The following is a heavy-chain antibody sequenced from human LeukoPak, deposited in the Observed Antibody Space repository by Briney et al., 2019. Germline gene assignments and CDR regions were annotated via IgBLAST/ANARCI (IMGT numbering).Heavy chain of an antibody. V-gene: IGHV3-23*01. D-gene: IGHD6-6*01. Sequence: GGSLRLSCAASGFTFSSYAMSWVRQAPGKGLEWVSAISGSGGSTYYADSVKGRFTISRDNSKNTLYLQMNSLRAEDTAVYYCAKVRASSIAARPEGLDYWGQGTLVTVSS. CDR1: GFTFSSYA. J-gene: IGHJ4*02. CDR2: ISGSGGST. CDR3: AKVRASSIAARPEGLDY.